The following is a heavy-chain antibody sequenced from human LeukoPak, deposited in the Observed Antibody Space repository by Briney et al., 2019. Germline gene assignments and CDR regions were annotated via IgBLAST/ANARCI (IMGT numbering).Heavy chain of an antibody. V-gene: IGHV4-30-4*01. CDR2: IYYSGST. CDR3: ARGSWSSSIDY. J-gene: IGHJ4*02. Sequence: SQTLSLTCTVSGGSISSGDYYWSWIRQPPGKGLEYIGYIYYSGSTYYNPSPKSRITISVDTSKNQFSLKLSSVTAADTAVYYCARGSWSSSIDYWGQGTLVTVSS. CDR1: GGSISSGDYY. D-gene: IGHD6-6*01.